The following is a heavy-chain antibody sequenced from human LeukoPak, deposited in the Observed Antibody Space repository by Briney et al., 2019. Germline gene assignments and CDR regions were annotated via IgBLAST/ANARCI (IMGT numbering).Heavy chain of an antibody. CDR3: ARAPYDYVWGSYRRTYDY. V-gene: IGHV4-34*01. D-gene: IGHD3-16*02. J-gene: IGHJ4*02. CDR2: INHSGST. CDR1: GGSFRGYY. Sequence: SETLSLTCAVYGGSFRGYYWSWIRQPPGKGLEWIGEINHSGSTNYNPSLKSRVTISVDTSKNQFSLKLSSVTAADTAVYYCARAPYDYVWGSYRRTYDYWGQGTLVTVSS.